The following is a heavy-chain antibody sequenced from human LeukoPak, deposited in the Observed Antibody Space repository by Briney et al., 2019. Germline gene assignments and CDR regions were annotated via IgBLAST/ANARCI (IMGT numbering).Heavy chain of an antibody. D-gene: IGHD4-17*01. Sequence: GASVKVSCKASGYTFTSYGIRWVRQAPGQGLEWMGWISAYNGNTNYAQKLQGRVTMTTDTSTSTAYMELRSLRSDDTAVYYCARTAADYGDYSIDYWGQGTLVTVSS. CDR3: ARTAADYGDYSIDY. CDR2: ISAYNGNT. V-gene: IGHV1-18*01. J-gene: IGHJ4*02. CDR1: GYTFTSYG.